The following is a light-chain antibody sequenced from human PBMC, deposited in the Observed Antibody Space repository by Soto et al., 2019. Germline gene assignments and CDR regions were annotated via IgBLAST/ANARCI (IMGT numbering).Light chain of an antibody. J-gene: IGKJ4*01. Sequence: EIVLTQSPGTLSLSPGERATLSCRASQSVSSSYLAWYQQKPGQAPRLLIYGASSRATGIPDRFSGSGSGTDFTLTIIRLEPEDFAVYYCHQYVSSPLTFGGGTKVEIK. CDR3: HQYVSSPLT. CDR1: QSVSSSY. V-gene: IGKV3-20*01. CDR2: GAS.